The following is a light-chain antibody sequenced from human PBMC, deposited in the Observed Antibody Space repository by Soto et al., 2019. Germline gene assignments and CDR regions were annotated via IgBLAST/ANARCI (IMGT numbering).Light chain of an antibody. CDR3: QQYATFPFP. CDR1: QSVSGSY. CDR2: GAS. V-gene: IGKV3-20*01. J-gene: IGKJ3*01. Sequence: IVLTQSPVTLSLSPGEGATLSCRASQSVSGSYLAWYQQKPGQAPRLLIYGASSRSTGIPDRFSGSGFGTDNTLSNSRLAPEDFAVYNCQQYATFPFPYGPGTKVDMK.